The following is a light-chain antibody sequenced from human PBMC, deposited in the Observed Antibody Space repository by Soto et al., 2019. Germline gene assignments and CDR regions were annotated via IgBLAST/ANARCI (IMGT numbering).Light chain of an antibody. CDR3: SSYSGSNNWV. CDR2: EVS. J-gene: IGLJ3*02. CDR1: SRDVGGYNY. Sequence: QSVLTQPPSASGSPGQSVTLSCTGTSRDVGGYNYVSWYQQHPGKAPKLMIYEVSKRPSGVPDRFSGSKSGNTASLTVSGLQADDEADYYCSSYSGSNNWVFGGGTKLTVL. V-gene: IGLV2-8*01.